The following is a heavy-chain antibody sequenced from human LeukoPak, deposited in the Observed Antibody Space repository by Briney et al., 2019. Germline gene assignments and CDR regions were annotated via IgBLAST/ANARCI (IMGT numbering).Heavy chain of an antibody. J-gene: IGHJ4*02. Sequence: ASVKVSCKASGYTFTSYYMHWVRQAPGQGLEWMGIINPSGGSTSYAQKFQGRVTMTRDMSTSTVYMELSSLRYEDTAVYYCARERILWFGELRADEFDYWGQGTLVTVSS. V-gene: IGHV1-46*01. D-gene: IGHD3-10*01. CDR3: ARERILWFGELRADEFDY. CDR1: GYTFTSYY. CDR2: INPSGGST.